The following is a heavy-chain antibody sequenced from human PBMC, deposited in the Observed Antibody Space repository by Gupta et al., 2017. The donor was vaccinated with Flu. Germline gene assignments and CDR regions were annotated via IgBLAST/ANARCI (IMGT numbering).Heavy chain of an antibody. CDR2: ISDGGSAT. V-gene: IGHV3-23*01. Sequence: EVQLLESGGGLVQPGGSLRLSCAASGFTFNTYAMSWVRQAPGKGLEWVSTISDGGSATYYADSVGGRFTISRDNSKNTLSLQMSGLRAEDTAMYHCTTYYWHTDGRRSFDYWGRGTLVTVSS. CDR1: GFTFNTYA. CDR3: TTYYWHTDGRRSFDY. D-gene: IGHD2-8*01. J-gene: IGHJ4*02.